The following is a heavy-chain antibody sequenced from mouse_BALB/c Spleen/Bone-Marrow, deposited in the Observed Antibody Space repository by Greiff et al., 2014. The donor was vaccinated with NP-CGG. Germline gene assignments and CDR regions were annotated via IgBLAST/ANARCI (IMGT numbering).Heavy chain of an antibody. Sequence: EVNLVESGGGLAQPGGSLKLSCAASGFDFSRYWMSWVRQAPGKGLEWIGEINPDSSSINYTPSLKDKFIISRDNAKNTLYLQMSKVRSEDTALYYCAREGDGSYWYFDVWGAGTTVTVSS. CDR3: AREGDGSYWYFDV. J-gene: IGHJ1*01. D-gene: IGHD2-3*01. V-gene: IGHV4-1*02. CDR1: GFDFSRYW. CDR2: INPDSSSI.